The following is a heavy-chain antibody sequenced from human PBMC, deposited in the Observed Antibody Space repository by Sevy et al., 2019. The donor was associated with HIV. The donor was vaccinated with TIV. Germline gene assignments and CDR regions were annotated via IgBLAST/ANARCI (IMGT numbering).Heavy chain of an antibody. V-gene: IGHV3-43*01. CDR2: ISWDGGST. D-gene: IGHD3-10*01. J-gene: IGHJ3*02. CDR1: GFTFDDYT. CDR3: AKDVVPYGWDAFDI. Sequence: GGSPRLSCAASGFTFDDYTMHWVRQAPGKGLEWVSLISWDGGSTYYADSVKGRFTISRDNSKNSLYLQMNSLRTEDTALYYCAKDVVPYGWDAFDIWGQGTMVTVSS.